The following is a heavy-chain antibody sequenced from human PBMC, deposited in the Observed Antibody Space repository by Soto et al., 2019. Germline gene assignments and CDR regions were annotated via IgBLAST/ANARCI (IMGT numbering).Heavy chain of an antibody. Sequence: SVKVSCKASGGTFSSYAISWVRQAPGEGLEWMGGIIPIFGTANYAQKFQGRVTITADESTSTAYMELSSLRSEDTAVYYCARGYYDSSGYPPVDYFDFWGQGTLVTVSS. CDR3: ARGYYDSSGYPPVDYFDF. J-gene: IGHJ4*02. CDR1: GGTFSSYA. V-gene: IGHV1-69*13. CDR2: IIPIFGTA. D-gene: IGHD3-22*01.